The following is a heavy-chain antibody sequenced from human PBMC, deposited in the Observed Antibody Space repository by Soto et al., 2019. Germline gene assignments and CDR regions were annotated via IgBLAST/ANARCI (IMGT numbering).Heavy chain of an antibody. Sequence: QITLNESGPTVVRPTETLTLTCRFSGFSLTTSGVGVGWIRQSPGKAPEWLALIYWDDDKRYSASLKSRLTITKETSKNQVFLTVSDLDPTDTATYDCAHRVLRTVFGLVTTTAIYFDFWGQGTPVAVSS. CDR3: AHRVLRTVFGLVTTTAIYFDF. V-gene: IGHV2-5*02. CDR1: GFSLTTSGVG. CDR2: IYWDDDK. J-gene: IGHJ4*02. D-gene: IGHD3-3*01.